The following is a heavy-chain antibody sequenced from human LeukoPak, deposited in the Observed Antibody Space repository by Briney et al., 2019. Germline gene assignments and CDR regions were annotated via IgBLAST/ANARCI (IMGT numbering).Heavy chain of an antibody. V-gene: IGHV3-21*01. Sequence: PGGSLRLSCAASGFTFSSYSMNWVRQAPGKGLEWVSSISSSSSYIYYADSVKGRFTISRDNAKNSLYLQMNSLRAEDTAVYYCARVTSSSNIDVDYWGQGTLVTVSS. J-gene: IGHJ4*02. CDR3: ARVTSSSNIDVDY. CDR2: ISSSSSYI. D-gene: IGHD6-13*01. CDR1: GFTFSSYS.